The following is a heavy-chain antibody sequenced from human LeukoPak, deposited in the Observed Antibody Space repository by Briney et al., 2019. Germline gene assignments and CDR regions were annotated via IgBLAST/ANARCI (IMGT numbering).Heavy chain of an antibody. CDR2: IYAGGDT. CDR1: GFTVSSNY. J-gene: IGHJ4*02. D-gene: IGHD6-13*01. V-gene: IGHV3-66*01. Sequence: GGSLRLSCTASGFTVSSNYMSWVRQAPGKGLEWVSLIYAGGDTYYPDSVKGRFTLSRDNSKNTVYLQMHSLRVEDTAVYYCARDSRGSSWFFDYWGQGALVTVSS. CDR3: ARDSRGSSWFFDY.